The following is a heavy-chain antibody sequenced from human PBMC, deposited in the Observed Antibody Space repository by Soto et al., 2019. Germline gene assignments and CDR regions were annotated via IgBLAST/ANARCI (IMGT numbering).Heavy chain of an antibody. CDR2: ISYDGSNK. V-gene: IGHV3-30*18. Sequence: GGSLRLSCAASGFTFSSYGMHWVRQAPGKGLEWVAVISYDGSNKYYADSVKGRFTISRDNSKNTLYLQMNSLRAEDTAVYYCAKGPYYDSSGYPPDYWGQGT. CDR3: AKGPYYDSSGYPPDY. CDR1: GFTFSSYG. J-gene: IGHJ4*02. D-gene: IGHD3-22*01.